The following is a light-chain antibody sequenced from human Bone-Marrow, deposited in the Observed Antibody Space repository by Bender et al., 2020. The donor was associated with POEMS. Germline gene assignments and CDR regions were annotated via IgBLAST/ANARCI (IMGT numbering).Light chain of an antibody. J-gene: IGLJ1*01. CDR2: DDG. CDR1: NSGNEN. V-gene: IGLV3-21*02. CDR3: QSADRERTYVV. Sequence: SYVLTQPPSVSVAPGQTATIVCGGENSGNENVHWYQQKAGQAPVVVASDDGSRRSGIHERYSGSSKGRTVTLTITGVQAEDEADYYCQSADRERTYVVFGPGTRLSVL.